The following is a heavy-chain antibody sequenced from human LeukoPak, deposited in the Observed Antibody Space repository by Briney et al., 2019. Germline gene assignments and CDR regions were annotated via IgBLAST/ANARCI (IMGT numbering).Heavy chain of an antibody. CDR1: GGSFSGYY. CDR2: IYFSGST. CDR3: ARRGWDHHAFDI. V-gene: IGHV4-34*01. Sequence: PSETLSLTCAVYGGSFSGYYWSWIRQPPGKGLEWIGNIYFSGSTYYNPSLKSRVTISVDTSKNQFSLKLSSVTAADTAVYYCARRGWDHHAFDIWGQGTMVTVSS. J-gene: IGHJ3*02. D-gene: IGHD1-26*01.